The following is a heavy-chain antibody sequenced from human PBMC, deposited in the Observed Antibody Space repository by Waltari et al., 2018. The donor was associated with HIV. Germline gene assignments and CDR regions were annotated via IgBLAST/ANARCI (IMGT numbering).Heavy chain of an antibody. CDR1: GGSINSGSYY. D-gene: IGHD2-21*02. CDR2: LYPSGST. J-gene: IGHJ6*02. CDR3: SRTSTGSDYYYQVDV. V-gene: IGHV4-61*02. Sequence: QVQLQESGPGLVKTSQTLSLTCTVSGGSINSGSYYWNWVRQPAGKGLEWIGRLYPSGSTNYNPSLKSRVTMTADTSKNQFSLRLTSVTASDTAIYYCSRTSTGSDYYYQVDVWGQGTTVTVS.